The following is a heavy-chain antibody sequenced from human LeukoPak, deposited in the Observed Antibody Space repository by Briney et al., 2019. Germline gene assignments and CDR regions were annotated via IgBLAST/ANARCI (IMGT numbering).Heavy chain of an antibody. Sequence: PSETLSLTCTVSGGSISSYYWSWIRQPPGKGLEWIGYIYYSGSTNYNPSLKSRVTISVDTSKNQFSLKLSSVTAADTAVYYCARHSRSSSSWYPDAFDIWGQGTMVTVSS. J-gene: IGHJ3*02. CDR1: GGSISSYY. CDR2: IYYSGST. CDR3: ARHSRSSSSWYPDAFDI. D-gene: IGHD6-13*01. V-gene: IGHV4-59*08.